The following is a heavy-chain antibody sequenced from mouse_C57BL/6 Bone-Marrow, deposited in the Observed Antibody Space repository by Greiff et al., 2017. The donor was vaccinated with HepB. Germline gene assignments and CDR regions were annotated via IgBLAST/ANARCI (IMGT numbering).Heavy chain of an antibody. Sequence: EVQGVESGGGLVKPGGSLKLSCAASGFTFSSYAMSWVRQTPEKRLEWVATISDGGSYTYYPDNVKGRFTISRDNAKNNLYLQMSHLKSEDTAMYYCASLYGSSYGYFDVWGTGTTVTVSS. V-gene: IGHV5-4*01. CDR3: ASLYGSSYGYFDV. CDR2: ISDGGSYT. D-gene: IGHD1-1*01. J-gene: IGHJ1*03. CDR1: GFTFSSYA.